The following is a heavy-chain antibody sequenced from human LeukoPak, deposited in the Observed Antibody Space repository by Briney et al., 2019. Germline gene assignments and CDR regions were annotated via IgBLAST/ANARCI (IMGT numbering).Heavy chain of an antibody. V-gene: IGHV1-3*04. Sequence: GASVKVACKTSGYTFTNYGMHWVRQAPRQSPEWMGWINTGNGNTKSSQKFQDRVTLTRDTSASTAYMELNSLGSEDTAVYYCARVPLSDPSGHYYPHWGQGTLVTVSS. CDR3: ARVPLSDPSGHYYPH. CDR2: INTGNGNT. CDR1: GYTFTNYG. J-gene: IGHJ1*01. D-gene: IGHD3-22*01.